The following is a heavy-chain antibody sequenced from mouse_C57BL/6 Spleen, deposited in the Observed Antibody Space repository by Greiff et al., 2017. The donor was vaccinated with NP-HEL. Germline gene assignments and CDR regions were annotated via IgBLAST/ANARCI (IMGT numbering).Heavy chain of an antibody. V-gene: IGHV7-1*01. Sequence: DVKLVESGGGLVQSGRSLRLSCATSGFTFSDFYMEWVRQAPGKGLEWIAASRNKANDYTTEYSASVKGRFIVSRDTSQSILYLQMNALRAEDTAIYYCARDAFYGYDPFAYWGQGTLVTVSA. CDR3: ARDAFYGYDPFAY. D-gene: IGHD2-2*01. J-gene: IGHJ3*01. CDR1: GFTFSDFY. CDR2: SRNKANDYTT.